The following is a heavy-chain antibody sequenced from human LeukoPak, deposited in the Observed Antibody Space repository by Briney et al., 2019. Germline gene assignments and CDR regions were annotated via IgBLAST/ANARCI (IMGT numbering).Heavy chain of an antibody. CDR3: ARQPYGDYPFDY. D-gene: IGHD4-17*01. CDR1: GLTFSNYA. CDR2: IIVSGSRT. Sequence: GGSLRLSCAASGLTFSNYAMTWVRQAPGKGLEWVSSIIVSGSRTYYADSVKGRFTISRDNSKNTLYLQLNSLRADDTAVYYCARQPYGDYPFDYWGQGTLVAVSS. V-gene: IGHV3-23*01. J-gene: IGHJ4*02.